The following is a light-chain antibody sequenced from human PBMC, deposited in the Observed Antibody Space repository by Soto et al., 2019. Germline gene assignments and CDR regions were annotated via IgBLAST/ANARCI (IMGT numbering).Light chain of an antibody. CDR2: DAS. CDR3: QQRTNGLT. CDR1: QSISRY. J-gene: IGKJ4*01. V-gene: IGKV3-11*01. Sequence: EIVLTQSPGTLSLSPGERATLSCRASQSISRYLAWYQQKPGQAPRLLLYDASNRATGIPARFSGSGFGTDFTLTISSLEPEDFAVYYCQQRTNGLTFGGGTKVDIK.